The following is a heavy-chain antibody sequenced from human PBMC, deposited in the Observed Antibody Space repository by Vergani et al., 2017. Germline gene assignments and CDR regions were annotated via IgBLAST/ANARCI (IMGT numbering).Heavy chain of an antibody. Sequence: VQLVESGGGVVQPGRSLRLSCAASGFTFSSYWMSWVRQAPGKGLEGVANIKQDGSEKYYLDSVKGRFTISRDNGKNSRYLQMNSLRAEDTAVYYCARASIGFMNYWGQGTLVTVSS. J-gene: IGHJ4*02. D-gene: IGHD3-16*01. CDR2: IKQDGSEK. CDR1: GFTFSSYW. V-gene: IGHV3-7*03. CDR3: ARASIGFMNY.